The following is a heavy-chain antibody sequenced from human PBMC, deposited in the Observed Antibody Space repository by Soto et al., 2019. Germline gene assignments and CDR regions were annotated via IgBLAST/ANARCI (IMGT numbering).Heavy chain of an antibody. J-gene: IGHJ4*02. CDR2: ISAGGST. V-gene: IGHV3-23*01. D-gene: IGHD2-2*02. Sequence: PGGSLRLSCTASGFTFSDYAMSWVRQPPGKGLEWVSVISAGGSTYYADSVKGRFTVSRANSKNTLYLQMNSLRAEDTAVYYCATVPIWCSSTSCYTEGFDYWGQGTLVTVSS. CDR3: ATVPIWCSSTSCYTEGFDY. CDR1: GFTFSDYA.